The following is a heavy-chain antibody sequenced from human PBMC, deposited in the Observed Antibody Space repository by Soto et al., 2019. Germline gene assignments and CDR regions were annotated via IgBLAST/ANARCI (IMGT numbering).Heavy chain of an antibody. V-gene: IGHV4-4*07. Sequence: SETLSLTCTVSRASIYTYSWTWIRQPAGKGLQWIGHIYSSGRANYSPSLKSRVSMPVDSSKNHISLKLSSVTAADTAVYYCATIVGANDYWGQGALVTVSS. CDR2: IYSSGRA. J-gene: IGHJ4*02. D-gene: IGHD1-26*01. CDR3: ATIVGANDY. CDR1: RASIYTYS.